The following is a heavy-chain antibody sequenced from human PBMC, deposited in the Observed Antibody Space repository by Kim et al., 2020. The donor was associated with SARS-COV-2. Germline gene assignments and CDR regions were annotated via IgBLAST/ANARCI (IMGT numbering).Heavy chain of an antibody. CDR1: GFTFSSYA. V-gene: IGHV3-23*03. CDR2: IYSGGSST. J-gene: IGHJ6*02. D-gene: IGHD1-26*01. Sequence: GGSLRLSCAASGFTFSSYAMSWVRQAPGKGLEWVSVIYSGGSSTYYADSVKGRFTISRDNSKNTLYLQMNSLRAEDTAVYYCAKGAYSGSRNYYYGMDVWGQGTTVTVSS. CDR3: AKGAYSGSRNYYYGMDV.